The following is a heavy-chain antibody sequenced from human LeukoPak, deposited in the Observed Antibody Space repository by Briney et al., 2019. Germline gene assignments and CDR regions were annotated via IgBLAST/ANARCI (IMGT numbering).Heavy chain of an antibody. D-gene: IGHD4-17*01. CDR1: GFTFSSYA. Sequence: GGSLRLSCAASGFTFSSYAMHWVRQAPGKGLEWVAVISYDGSNKYYADSVKGRFTISRDNSKNTLYLQMNSLRAEDTAVYYCAREPFGDYLSTFDYWGQGTLVIVSS. J-gene: IGHJ4*02. CDR2: ISYDGSNK. CDR3: AREPFGDYLSTFDY. V-gene: IGHV3-30*04.